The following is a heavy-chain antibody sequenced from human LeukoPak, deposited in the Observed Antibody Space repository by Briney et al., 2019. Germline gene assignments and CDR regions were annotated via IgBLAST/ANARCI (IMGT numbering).Heavy chain of an antibody. D-gene: IGHD3-22*01. CDR3: AREHRDYIGSGYYLDY. V-gene: IGHV4-4*07. CDR2: VYSSGST. CDR1: GDSISSYF. J-gene: IGHJ4*02. Sequence: SETLTLTCTASGDSISSYFWGWPRQPAGKALEWIGRVYSSGSTDYNPSLTSRVTMSLDTSRNQFSLKLFSVTAADAAVYYCAREHRDYIGSGYYLDYWGQGSLVTVST.